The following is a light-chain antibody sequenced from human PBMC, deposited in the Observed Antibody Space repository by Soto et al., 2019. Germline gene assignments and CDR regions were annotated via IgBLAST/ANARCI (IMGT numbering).Light chain of an antibody. V-gene: IGKV2-30*01. CDR2: RVS. J-gene: IGKJ1*01. Sequence: DVVLTQSPLSLPVNFGQPASISCRSSKSLVYSDGNTHLSWFHQRPGQSPRRLIYRVSSRDSGVPYRFCGSGSGTDFTLEISRVEAEDVGIYFCTQGTHWPRTFGQGTKVEVK. CDR1: KSLVYSDGNTH. CDR3: TQGTHWPRT.